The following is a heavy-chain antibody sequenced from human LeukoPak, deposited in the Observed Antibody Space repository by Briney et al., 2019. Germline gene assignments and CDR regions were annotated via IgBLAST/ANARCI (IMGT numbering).Heavy chain of an antibody. CDR1: GFTFSGSA. Sequence: PGGSLRLSCAASGFTFSGSAMHWVRQASGKELEWIGRIWSRPNSYATAYAASVKGRFTISRDDSIKTAYLQMNSLKTEDTALYYCTRLADGSGKFDLWGQGTLVTVSS. V-gene: IGHV3-73*01. CDR3: TRLADGSGKFDL. CDR2: IWSRPNSYAT. J-gene: IGHJ5*02. D-gene: IGHD3-10*01.